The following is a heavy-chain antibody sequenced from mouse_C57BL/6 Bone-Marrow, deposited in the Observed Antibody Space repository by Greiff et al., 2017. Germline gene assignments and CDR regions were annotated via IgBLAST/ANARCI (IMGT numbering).Heavy chain of an antibody. Sequence: VKLQQPGAELVKPGASVKLSCKASGYTFPSTWLPWEKQRPGQGLEWIGMIHPNSGSTNYNEKFKSKATLTVDKSSSTAYMQLSSLTSEDSAVYYCAVNYYFDYWGQGTTLTVSS. CDR2: IHPNSGST. V-gene: IGHV1-64*01. CDR1: GYTFPSTW. CDR3: AVNYYFDY. D-gene: IGHD1-3*01. J-gene: IGHJ2*01.